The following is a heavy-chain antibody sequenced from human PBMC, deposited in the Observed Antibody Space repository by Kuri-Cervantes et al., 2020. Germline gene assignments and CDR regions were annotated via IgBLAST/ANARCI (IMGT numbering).Heavy chain of an antibody. Sequence: ESLKISCAASGFTVSSIYMSWVRQAPGKGLEWVSVIYSGGSTYYADSAKGRFTVSRDNSKNTLYLQMNSLRAEDTAVYYCARSYSGSWGLSYWGQGTLVTVSS. CDR2: IYSGGST. CDR1: GFTVSSIY. J-gene: IGHJ4*02. V-gene: IGHV3-53*01. CDR3: ARSYSGSWGLSY. D-gene: IGHD1-26*01.